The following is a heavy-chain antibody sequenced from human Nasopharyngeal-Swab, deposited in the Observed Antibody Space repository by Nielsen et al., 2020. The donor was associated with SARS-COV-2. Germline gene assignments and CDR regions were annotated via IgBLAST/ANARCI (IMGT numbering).Heavy chain of an antibody. CDR3: ARGVRRDISGWHFDY. J-gene: IGHJ4*02. D-gene: IGHD6-19*01. CDR2: INIGSSTI. Sequence: GGSLRLSCEASGFTFSSFNMNWVRQAPGKGLEWISYINIGSSTILYRDSVRGRFIISRDDAKSSMYLQMSNLRDEDTALYYCARGVRRDISGWHFDYWGQGTLVTVSS. CDR1: GFTFSSFN. V-gene: IGHV3-48*02.